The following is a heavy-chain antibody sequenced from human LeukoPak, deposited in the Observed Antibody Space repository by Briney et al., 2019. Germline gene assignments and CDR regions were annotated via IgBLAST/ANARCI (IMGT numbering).Heavy chain of an antibody. CDR3: AKNINHLE. CDR2: ISTSGT. D-gene: IGHD1-14*01. Sequence: SGGSLRLSCAASGFTVSSNYMSWVRQAPGKGLEWVSVISTSGTYYAESVKGRFTISRDNSKNTLYLQMSSLRAEDTAVYYCAKNINHLEWGQGTLVTVSS. J-gene: IGHJ4*02. CDR1: GFTVSSNY. V-gene: IGHV3-53*01.